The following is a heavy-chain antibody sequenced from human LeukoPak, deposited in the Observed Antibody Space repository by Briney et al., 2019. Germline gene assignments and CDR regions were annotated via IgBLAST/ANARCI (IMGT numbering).Heavy chain of an antibody. CDR1: GGSISSYY. CDR3: ARGGNYWPQWWFDP. CDR2: ISTSGST. Sequence: PSETLSLTCTVSGGSISSYYWSWIRQPAGKGLESIGHISTSGSTNYNPSLKSRVTMSVDTSKNQFSLKLSSVTAADTAVYYCARGGNYWPQWWFDPWGRGTLVSVSS. D-gene: IGHD1-26*01. J-gene: IGHJ5*02. V-gene: IGHV4-4*07.